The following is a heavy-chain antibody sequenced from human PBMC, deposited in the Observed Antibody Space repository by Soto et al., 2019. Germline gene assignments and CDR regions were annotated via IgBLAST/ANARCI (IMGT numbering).Heavy chain of an antibody. CDR3: LRGGRGYTRDDVLDA. J-gene: IGHJ3*01. CDR2: ISSTSSVI. Sequence: EVQLVESGGGLVKPGGSLRLSCVDSGFTFRSYSMNWVRQAPGKGLEWVASISSTSSVIWYADSLKGRFTISRDNAKNSLFLQMDSLRADDTDVYYCLRGGRGYTRDDVLDAWGHGTMVTVSS. D-gene: IGHD2-2*02. V-gene: IGHV3-21*06. CDR1: GFTFRSYS.